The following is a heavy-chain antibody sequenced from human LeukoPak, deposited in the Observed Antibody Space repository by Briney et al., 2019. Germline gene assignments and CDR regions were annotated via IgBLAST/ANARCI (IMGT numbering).Heavy chain of an antibody. CDR2: ISYDGSNK. CDR1: EFTFSSYG. J-gene: IGHJ4*02. D-gene: IGHD3-22*01. Sequence: GGSLRLSCAASEFTFSSYGMHWVRQAPGKGLEWVAVISYDGSNKYYADSVKGRFTISRDNSKNTLYLQMNSLRAEDTAVYYCAKGRYYYDSSGTDYWGQGTLVTVSS. CDR3: AKGRYYYDSSGTDY. V-gene: IGHV3-30*18.